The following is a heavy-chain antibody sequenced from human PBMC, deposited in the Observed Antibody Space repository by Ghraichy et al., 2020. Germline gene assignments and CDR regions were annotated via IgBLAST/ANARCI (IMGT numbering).Heavy chain of an antibody. D-gene: IGHD6-13*01. CDR1: GFTFSSYS. J-gene: IGHJ6*02. CDR3: ARDLAAVGPIPPYYYYYGMDV. Sequence: GGSLRLSCAASGFTFSSYSMNWVRQAPGKGLEWVSSISSSSSYIYYADSVKGRFTISRDNAKNSLYLQMNSLRAEDTAVYYCARDLAAVGPIPPYYYYYGMDVWGQGTTVTVSS. CDR2: ISSSSSYI. V-gene: IGHV3-21*01.